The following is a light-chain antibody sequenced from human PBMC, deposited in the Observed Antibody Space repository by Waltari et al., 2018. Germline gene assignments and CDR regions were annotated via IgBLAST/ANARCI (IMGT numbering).Light chain of an antibody. V-gene: IGKV3-20*01. CDR3: QNHERLPAT. J-gene: IGKJ1*01. CDR2: GAS. Sequence: VLTQSPGTLALSPGERATLSCRVSQSISKYLVWYQQRPGHAPRLLIDGASTRATGIPERFSGSGFGTDFTLTISRLEPEDCAMYYCQNHERLPATFGQGTKVEIK. CDR1: QSISKY.